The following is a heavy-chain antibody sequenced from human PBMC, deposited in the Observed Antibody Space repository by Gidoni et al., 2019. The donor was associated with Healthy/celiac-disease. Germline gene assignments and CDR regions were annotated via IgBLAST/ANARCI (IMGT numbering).Heavy chain of an antibody. CDR1: GFPFSSYS. Sequence: EVQLVESGGGLVKPGGSLRLSCAASGFPFSSYSMNWVRQAPGKVLEWVSSISSSSSYIYYADSVKGRFTISRDNAKNSLYLQMNSLSAEDTAVYYCAIAIAVALFDYWGQGTLVTVSS. V-gene: IGHV3-21*01. D-gene: IGHD6-19*01. CDR3: AIAIAVALFDY. CDR2: ISSSSSYI. J-gene: IGHJ4*02.